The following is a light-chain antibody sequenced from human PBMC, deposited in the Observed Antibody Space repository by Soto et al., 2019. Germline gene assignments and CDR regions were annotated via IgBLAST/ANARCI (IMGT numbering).Light chain of an antibody. J-gene: IGKJ4*01. CDR1: QGVASF. Sequence: EIVLTQSPATLSLSPGERATLSCRASQGVASFLAWYQQKPGQAPRLLIYDASNRATDVPPRFSGSGSGTDFTLSISSLQPEDFAVYYCQQRHNWPRTFGGGTKVEI. CDR2: DAS. V-gene: IGKV3D-11*01. CDR3: QQRHNWPRT.